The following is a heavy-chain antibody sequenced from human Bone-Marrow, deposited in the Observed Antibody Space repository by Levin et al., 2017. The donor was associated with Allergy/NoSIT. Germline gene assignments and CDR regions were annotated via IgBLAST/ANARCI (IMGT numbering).Heavy chain of an antibody. J-gene: IGHJ6*04. D-gene: IGHD1-26*01. Sequence: VASVKVSCKASGYTFTSYIMHWVRQAPGQRLEWMGWINSGDGNTKYSQKFQGRVTINRDTSATTAYMDLSRLRFEDTAVYYCAVGWDEGGYYCDYDMAVWGNGTTVTVSS. V-gene: IGHV1-3*01. CDR1: GYTFTSYI. CDR3: AVGWDEGGYYCDYDMAV. CDR2: INSGDGNT.